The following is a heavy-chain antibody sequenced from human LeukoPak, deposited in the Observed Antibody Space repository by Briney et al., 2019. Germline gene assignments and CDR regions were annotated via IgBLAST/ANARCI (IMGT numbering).Heavy chain of an antibody. CDR2: ISYDGSNK. D-gene: IGHD5-12*01. Sequence: GRSLRLSCAASRFTFSNFGMHWVRQAPGKGLEWVAVISYDGSNKYYVDSVKGRFTISRDNAKNSLNLQMNSLRVEDTAVYYCARERGATIGPGAFDIWGQGTMVTVSS. CDR3: ARERGATIGPGAFDI. CDR1: RFTFSNFG. J-gene: IGHJ3*02. V-gene: IGHV3-30*03.